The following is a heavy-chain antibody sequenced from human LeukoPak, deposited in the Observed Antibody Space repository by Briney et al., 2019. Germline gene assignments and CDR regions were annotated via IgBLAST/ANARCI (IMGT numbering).Heavy chain of an antibody. V-gene: IGHV3-13*01. CDR2: IGTAGDT. CDR1: GFTFSSYD. J-gene: IGHJ4*02. CDR3: ARKAATSWVFDY. D-gene: IGHD2-15*01. Sequence: PGGSLRLSCAASGFTFSSYDMHWVRQATGKGLEWVSAIGTAGDTYYPGSVKGRFTISRENAKNSLYLQMNSLRAGDTAVYYCARKAATSWVFDYWGQGTLVTVPS.